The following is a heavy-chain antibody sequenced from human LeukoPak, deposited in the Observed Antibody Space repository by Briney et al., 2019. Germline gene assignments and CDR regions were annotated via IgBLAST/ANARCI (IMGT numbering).Heavy chain of an antibody. CDR3: ARVQTYYYDSSGYSRPGAFDI. D-gene: IGHD3-22*01. CDR2: INWNGGST. V-gene: IGHV3-20*01. Sequence: RPGGSLRLSCAASGFTFDDYGMSWVRHAPGKGLEWGSGINWNGGSTGYADSVKGRFTISRDNAKNSLYLQMNSLRAEDTALHHCARVQTYYYDSSGYSRPGAFDIWGQGTMVTVSS. CDR1: GFTFDDYG. J-gene: IGHJ3*02.